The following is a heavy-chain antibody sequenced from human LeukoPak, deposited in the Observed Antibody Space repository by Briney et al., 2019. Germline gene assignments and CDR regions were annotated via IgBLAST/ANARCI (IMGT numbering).Heavy chain of an antibody. CDR1: GGSFSPYY. CDR3: ARDSGSFDY. D-gene: IGHD3-10*01. J-gene: IGHJ4*02. CDR2: IYYSGST. V-gene: IGHV4-59*01. Sequence: PSETLSLTCAVYGGSFSPYYWSWIRQPPGKGLEWIGYIYYSGSTNYNPSLKSRVTISVDTSKNQFSLKLSSVTAADTAVYYCARDSGSFDYWGQGTLVTVSS.